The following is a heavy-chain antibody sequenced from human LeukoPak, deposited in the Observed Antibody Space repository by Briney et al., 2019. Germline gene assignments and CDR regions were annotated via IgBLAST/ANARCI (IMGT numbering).Heavy chain of an antibody. Sequence: ASVRVSCKASGYTFTGYYMHWVRQAPGQGLEWMGWINPNIRGKHYASKFQGRVTMTRDTSISTAYMELSRLRSDDTAVYYCAREGDSSSSPNFDYWGQGTLVTPSA. D-gene: IGHD6-13*01. V-gene: IGHV1-2*02. CDR2: INPNIRGK. CDR1: GYTFTGYY. CDR3: AREGDSSSSPNFDY. J-gene: IGHJ4*02.